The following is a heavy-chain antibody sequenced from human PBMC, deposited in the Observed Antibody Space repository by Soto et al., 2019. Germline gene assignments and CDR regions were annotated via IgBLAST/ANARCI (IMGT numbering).Heavy chain of an antibody. CDR2: IYYSGST. Sequence: SETLSLTCTVSGGSISSSSYYWGWIRQPPGKGLEWIGSIYYSGSTYYNPSLKSRVTISVDTSKNQFSLKLSSVTAADTAMYYCARDLSDYWGQGTLVTVSS. J-gene: IGHJ4*02. CDR1: GGSISSSSYY. CDR3: ARDLSDY. V-gene: IGHV4-39*02.